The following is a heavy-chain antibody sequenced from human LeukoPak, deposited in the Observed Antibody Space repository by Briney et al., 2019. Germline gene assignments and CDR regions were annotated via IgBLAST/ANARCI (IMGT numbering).Heavy chain of an antibody. V-gene: IGHV3-30*18. J-gene: IGHJ4*02. CDR3: AKERNYYDSSQGTFDY. CDR2: ISYDGSNQ. D-gene: IGHD3-22*01. CDR1: GFTFSTFG. Sequence: GGSLRLSCAASGFTFSTFGMHWVRQAPGKGLEWVAVISYDGSNQYYADSVKGRFTISRDNSKNTLYLQMNSLRAEDTAVYYCAKERNYYDSSQGTFDYWGQGTLVTVSS.